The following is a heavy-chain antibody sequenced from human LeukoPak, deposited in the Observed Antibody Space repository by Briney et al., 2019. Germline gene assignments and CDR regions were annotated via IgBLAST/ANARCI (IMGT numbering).Heavy chain of an antibody. J-gene: IGHJ4*02. CDR3: TRIIKSGSFDY. D-gene: IGHD1-26*01. V-gene: IGHV3-15*01. CDR2: IKSKTDGGTT. CDR1: GFTFNNAW. Sequence: GGSLRLSCAASGFTFNNAWMSWVRQAPGKGLEWVGRIKSKTDGGTTDYAAPVKGRFTISRDDSKNTLYLQMNSLKIEDTAVYFCTRIIKSGSFDYWGQGVLVTVSS.